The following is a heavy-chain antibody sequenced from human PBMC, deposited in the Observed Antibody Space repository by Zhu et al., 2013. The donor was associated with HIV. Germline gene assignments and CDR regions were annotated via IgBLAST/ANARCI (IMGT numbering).Heavy chain of an antibody. J-gene: IGHJ3*02. D-gene: IGHD1-26*01. CDR2: IIPMFGIG. CDR3: ARGRGXGRDASDI. Sequence: HVQLVQSGAEVKKPGSSVRVSCRTSGGTFTDHAINWVRQAPGQGLEWMGWIIPMFGIGIYAQKFNGRVSITADESTSTVYMELSSLRSDDTAMFYXARGRGXGRDASDIWGHGTMVTVSS. CDR1: GGTFTDHA. V-gene: IGHV1-69*12.